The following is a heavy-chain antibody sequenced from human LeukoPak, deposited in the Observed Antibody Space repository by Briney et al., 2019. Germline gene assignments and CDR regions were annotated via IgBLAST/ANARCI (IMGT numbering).Heavy chain of an antibody. D-gene: IGHD6-19*01. V-gene: IGHV3-23*01. CDR2: ISGSSDNT. J-gene: IGHJ4*02. CDR1: GFTFRNFA. Sequence: GGSLRLSCAASGFTFRNFAMTWVRQSPGKGLEWVSAISGSSDNTYYADPVRGRFALSRDNSKNTLYLQMNSLRAEDTAVYYCAKYGTSGWYAHFDFWGQGTLVTVSS. CDR3: AKYGTSGWYAHFDF.